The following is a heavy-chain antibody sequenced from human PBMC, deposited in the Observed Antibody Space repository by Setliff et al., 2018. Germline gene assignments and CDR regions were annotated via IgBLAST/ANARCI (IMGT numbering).Heavy chain of an antibody. CDR3: ARMSGFQYIDV. D-gene: IGHD3-3*01. CDR2: IYTSWST. J-gene: IGHJ6*03. V-gene: IGHV4-61*09. CDR1: DDSISSRRYY. Sequence: PSETLSLTCTVSDDSISSRRYYWGWFRQPAGKELEWNGQIYTSWSTNYNPSLRSRVSISLDTSKNQFSLSLTSVTAEDTAVYYCARMSGFQYIDVWDKGTTVTVSS.